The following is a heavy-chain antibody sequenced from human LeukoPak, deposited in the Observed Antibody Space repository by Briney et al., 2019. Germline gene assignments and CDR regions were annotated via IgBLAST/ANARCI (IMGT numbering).Heavy chain of an antibody. J-gene: IGHJ4*02. V-gene: IGHV3-7*01. Sequence: GGSLRLSCAASGFTFSSYWMSWVRQAPGKGLEWVANIKQDGSEKYYVDSVKGRFTISRDNAKNSLYLQMNSLRAEDTAVYYCARGGNWNDYGYYFDYWVQGTLVTVSS. CDR2: IKQDGSEK. D-gene: IGHD1-1*01. CDR3: ARGGNWNDYGYYFDY. CDR1: GFTFSSYW.